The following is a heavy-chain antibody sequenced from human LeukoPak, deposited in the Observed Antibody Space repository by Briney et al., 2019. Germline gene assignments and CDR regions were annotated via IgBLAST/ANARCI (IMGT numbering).Heavy chain of an antibody. CDR2: IYYSGST. J-gene: IGHJ4*02. V-gene: IGHV4-39*01. CDR3: VKGYYFDY. CDR1: GGYICSSSYY. Sequence: SETLSLTCTVSGGYICSSSYYWGWIRQPPGKGLEWIGSIYYSGSTYYNPSLKSRVTISVDTSKNQFSLKLSSVTDSDTAVYYCVKGYYFDYWGQGTLVTVSS.